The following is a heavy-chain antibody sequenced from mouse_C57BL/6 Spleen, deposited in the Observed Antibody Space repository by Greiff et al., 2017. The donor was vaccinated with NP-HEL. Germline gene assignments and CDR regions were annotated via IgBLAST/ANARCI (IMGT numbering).Heavy chain of an antibody. D-gene: IGHD2-4*01. Sequence: QVQLQQSGPELVKPGASVKISCKASGYTFTDYYINWVKQRPGQGLGWIGWIFPGSGSPYYNEKFKGKAPLTVDKSSSTAYMLLSSLTSEDSAVYFCARSGIYYDYDGYYAMDYWGQGTSVTVSS. CDR3: ARSGIYYDYDGYYAMDY. J-gene: IGHJ4*01. V-gene: IGHV1-75*01. CDR1: GYTFTDYY. CDR2: IFPGSGSP.